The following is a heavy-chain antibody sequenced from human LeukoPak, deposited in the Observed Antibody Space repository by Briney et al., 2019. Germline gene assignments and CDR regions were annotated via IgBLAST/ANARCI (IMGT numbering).Heavy chain of an antibody. CDR1: GASISGYY. CDR3: TRRVAITGTPKAYFDY. CDR2: IYYSGST. D-gene: IGHD1-20*01. J-gene: IGHJ4*02. Sequence: PSETLSLTCSVSGASISGYYWSWIRQPPGKGLEWFGHIYYSGSTTYNPSLKSRVTVSVDTSKNQFSLKLSSVTTADTAVYFCTRRVAITGTPKAYFDYWGQGILVTVSS. V-gene: IGHV4-59*08.